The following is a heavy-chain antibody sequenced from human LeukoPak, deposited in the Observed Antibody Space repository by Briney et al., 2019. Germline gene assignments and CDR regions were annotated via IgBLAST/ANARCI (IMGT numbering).Heavy chain of an antibody. J-gene: IGHJ5*02. CDR2: IRYDGSNK. D-gene: IGHD2-2*01. Sequence: GGSLRLSCAASGFTFSSYGMHWVRQAPGKGLEWVAFIRYDGSNKYYADSVKGRFTISRDNSKNTLYLQMNSVRAGDTAVYYCAKPPGQLLENWFDPWGQGTLVTVSS. CDR3: AKPPGQLLENWFDP. CDR1: GFTFSSYG. V-gene: IGHV3-30*02.